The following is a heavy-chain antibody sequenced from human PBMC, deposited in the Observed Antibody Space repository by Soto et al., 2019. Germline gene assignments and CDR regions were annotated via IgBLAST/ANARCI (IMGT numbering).Heavy chain of an antibody. J-gene: IGHJ5*02. Sequence: SETLSLTCTVSGGSISSGGYYWSWIRQHPGKGLEWIGYIYYSGSTYYNPSLKSRVTISVDTSKNQFSLKLSAVTAADTAVYYCARVLEYDSSGYYWFDPWGQGTLVTVSS. D-gene: IGHD3-22*01. CDR2: IYYSGST. CDR1: GGSISSGGYY. CDR3: ARVLEYDSSGYYWFDP. V-gene: IGHV4-31*03.